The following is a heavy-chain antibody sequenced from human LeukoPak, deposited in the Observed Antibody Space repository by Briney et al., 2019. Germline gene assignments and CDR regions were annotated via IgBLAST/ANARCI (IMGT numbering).Heavy chain of an antibody. CDR3: ARDQGCSSGWCAYYYYGMDV. V-gene: IGHV1-46*03. CDR2: INPSGGST. Sequence: GASVKVSCKASGYTFTSYYMHWVRQAPGQGLEWMGIINPSGGSTSYAQKFQGRVTMTRDTSTSTVYMELSSLRSEDTAVYYCARDQGCSSGWCAYYYYGMDVRGQGTTVTVSS. D-gene: IGHD6-19*01. CDR1: GYTFTSYY. J-gene: IGHJ6*02.